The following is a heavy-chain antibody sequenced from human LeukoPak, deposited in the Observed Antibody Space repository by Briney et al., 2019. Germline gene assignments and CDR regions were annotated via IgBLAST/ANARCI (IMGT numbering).Heavy chain of an antibody. Sequence: GGSLRLSCAASGFTFSSFSMNWVRQAPGKGLEWVSSISSSSYIYYADSVKGRFTISRDNAKNSLFLQMNSLRAEDTAVYYCASGVEGSSRDYFDYWGQGTLVTVSS. CDR1: GFTFSSFS. D-gene: IGHD6-6*01. V-gene: IGHV3-21*01. CDR2: ISSSSYI. J-gene: IGHJ4*02. CDR3: ASGVEGSSRDYFDY.